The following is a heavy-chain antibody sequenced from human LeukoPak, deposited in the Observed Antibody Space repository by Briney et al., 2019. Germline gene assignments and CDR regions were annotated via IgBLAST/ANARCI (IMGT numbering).Heavy chain of an antibody. V-gene: IGHV4-39*07. Sequence: SETLSLTCTVSGGSISSSSYYWGWIRQPPGKGLEWIGSIYYSGSTYYNPSLKSRVTISVDTSKNQFSLKLSSVTAADTAVYYCARALDAFDIWGQGTMVTVSS. CDR1: GGSISSSSYY. J-gene: IGHJ3*02. CDR2: IYYSGST. CDR3: ARALDAFDI.